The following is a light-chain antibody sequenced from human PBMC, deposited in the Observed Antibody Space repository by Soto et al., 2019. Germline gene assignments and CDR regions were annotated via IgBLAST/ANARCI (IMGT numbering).Light chain of an antibody. V-gene: IGLV2-11*01. Sequence: QAVVTQPRSVSGSPGQSVTISCTGTSSDVGNYNYVSWYQQHPGKAPKLMIYDVSKRPSGVPDRFSGSKSGNTASLTISGLQAEDEADYYCCSYAGSYVFGTGTKVTVL. CDR1: SSDVGNYNY. CDR3: CSYAGSYV. J-gene: IGLJ1*01. CDR2: DVS.